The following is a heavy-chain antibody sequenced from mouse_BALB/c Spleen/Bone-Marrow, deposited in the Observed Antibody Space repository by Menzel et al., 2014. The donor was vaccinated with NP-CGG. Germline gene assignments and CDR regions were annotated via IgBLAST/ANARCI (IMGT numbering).Heavy chain of an antibody. V-gene: IGHV14-3*02. J-gene: IGHJ3*01. CDR2: IDPANGNT. D-gene: IGHD3-3*01. CDR3: ARSEGEGTPAF. Sequence: VQLLQPGTDLVKPGASVKLSCTASGFNIKHTYMPCLQQSPEPRLERIGRIDPANGNTNYDPTFEGKATIAAGTSSNTAYLQVSRVTSEDAAVYSCARSEGEGTPAFWGQLTLVTVSA. CDR1: GFNIKHTY.